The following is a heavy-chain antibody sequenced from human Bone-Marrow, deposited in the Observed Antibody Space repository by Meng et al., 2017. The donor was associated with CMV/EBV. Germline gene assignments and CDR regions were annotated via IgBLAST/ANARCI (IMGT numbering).Heavy chain of an antibody. CDR2: IYGSGTTA. CDR3: ARAGDDLGVIAADV. V-gene: IGHV4-59*11. D-gene: IGHD3-10*01. Sequence: SETLSLTCTVSGGSINNHYWTWIRQSPGNGLEWIGYIYGSGTTAAYNSSLKSRVAISGDTSKTQISLTLNFVTAADTAVYYCARAGDDLGVIAADVWGQGTLVTVSS. CDR1: GGSINNHY. J-gene: IGHJ4*02.